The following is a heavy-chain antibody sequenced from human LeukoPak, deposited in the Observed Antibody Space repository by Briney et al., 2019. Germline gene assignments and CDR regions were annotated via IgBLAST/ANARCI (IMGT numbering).Heavy chain of an antibody. D-gene: IGHD2-2*01. CDR2: ISGSGGST. J-gene: IGHJ5*02. CDR1: GFTFSSYA. CDR3: AKVREPAAPPSPHWFDP. Sequence: PGGSLRLSCAASGFTFSSYAMSWVRQAPGKGLEWVSAISGSGGSTYYADSVKGRFTISRDNSKNTLYLQMNSLRAEDTAVYYCAKVREPAAPPSPHWFDPWGQGTLVTVSS. V-gene: IGHV3-23*01.